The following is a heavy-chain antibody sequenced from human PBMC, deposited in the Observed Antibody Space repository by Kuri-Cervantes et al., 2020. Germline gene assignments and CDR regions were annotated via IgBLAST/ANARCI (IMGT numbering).Heavy chain of an antibody. Sequence: SETLSLTCTVSGGSISSYYWSWIRQPAGKGLEWIGRIYTSGSTNYNPSLKSRVTISVDKSKNQFSLKLSSVTAADTAVYYCARGRGYYYGSGSYFLTQILYYFDYWGQGTLVTVSS. CDR1: GGSISSYY. D-gene: IGHD3-10*01. J-gene: IGHJ4*02. CDR3: ARGRGYYYGSGSYFLTQILYYFDY. CDR2: IYTSGST. V-gene: IGHV4-4*07.